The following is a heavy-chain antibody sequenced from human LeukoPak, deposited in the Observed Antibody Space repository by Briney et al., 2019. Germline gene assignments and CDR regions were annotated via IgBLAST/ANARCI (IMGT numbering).Heavy chain of an antibody. V-gene: IGHV4-59*08. Sequence: KPSETLSLTCTVSGGSISSYYWSWIRQPPGKGLEWIGYIYYSGSTNYNPSLKSRVTISVDTSKNQFSLKLSSVTAADTAVYYCAGRGSRITPHAFDIWGQGTMVTVSS. CDR1: GGSISSYY. J-gene: IGHJ3*02. CDR3: AGRGSRITPHAFDI. D-gene: IGHD3-10*01. CDR2: IYYSGST.